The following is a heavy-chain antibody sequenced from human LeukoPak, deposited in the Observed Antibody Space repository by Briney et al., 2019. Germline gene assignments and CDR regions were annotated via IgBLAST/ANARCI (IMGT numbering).Heavy chain of an antibody. J-gene: IGHJ4*02. D-gene: IGHD3-16*01. Sequence: GGSLRLSCAASGFTFSSYGMHWVRQAPGKGLEWVAVIWYDGSNKYYADSVKGRFTISRDNSKNALYLQMNSLRAEDTAVYYCARDSDTLYDYVWGTVDYWGQGTLVTVSS. CDR1: GFTFSSYG. CDR3: ARDSDTLYDYVWGTVDY. V-gene: IGHV3-33*01. CDR2: IWYDGSNK.